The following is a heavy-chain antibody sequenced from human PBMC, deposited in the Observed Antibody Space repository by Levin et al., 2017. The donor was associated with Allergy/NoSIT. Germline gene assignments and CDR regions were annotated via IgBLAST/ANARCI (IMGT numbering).Heavy chain of an antibody. J-gene: IGHJ6*03. CDR1: GFTFSSYG. CDR3: AKDRGRGSITMVRGAKDYYMDV. V-gene: IGHV3-30*18. CDR2: ISYDGSNK. Sequence: PGGSLRLSCAASGFTFSSYGMHWVRQAPGKGLEWVAVISYDGSNKYYADSVKGRFTISRDNSKNTLYLQMNSLRAEDTAVYYCAKDRGRGSITMVRGAKDYYMDVWGKGTTVTVSS. D-gene: IGHD3-10*01.